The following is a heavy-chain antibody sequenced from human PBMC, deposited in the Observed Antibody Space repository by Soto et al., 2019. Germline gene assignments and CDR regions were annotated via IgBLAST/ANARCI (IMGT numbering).Heavy chain of an antibody. J-gene: IGHJ6*03. D-gene: IGHD3-3*01. V-gene: IGHV4-34*01. Sequence: SETLSLTCAVYGGSFSGYYWSWIRQPPGKGLEWIGEINHSGSTKYNPALKSRVTISVDTSKNQCFLKLSSVTAADTAVYYCARIFGAYYYYYMDVWGKGTTVTVSS. CDR2: INHSGST. CDR3: ARIFGAYYYYYMDV. CDR1: GGSFSGYY.